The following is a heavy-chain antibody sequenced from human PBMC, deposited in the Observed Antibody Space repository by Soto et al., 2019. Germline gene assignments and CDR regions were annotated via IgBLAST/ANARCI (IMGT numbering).Heavy chain of an antibody. D-gene: IGHD5-12*01. CDR1: GYTFTSYY. Sequence: SVKGSCKASGYTFTSYYMNWVRQAPVQGLEWMGIINPSGGSTSYSQKFQGRVTMTRDTSTSTVYMELSSLRSEHTAVYYCARWNGYKSDAIDIWGQGTMVTVSS. CDR2: INPSGGST. V-gene: IGHV1-46*01. CDR3: ARWNGYKSDAIDI. J-gene: IGHJ3*02.